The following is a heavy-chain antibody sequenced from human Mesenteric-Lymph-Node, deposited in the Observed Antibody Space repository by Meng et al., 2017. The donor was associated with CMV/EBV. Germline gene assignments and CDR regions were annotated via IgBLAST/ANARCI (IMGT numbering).Heavy chain of an antibody. Sequence: GESLKISCGASGFIFSKYGMHWVRQAPGKGLEWVTFIRFDGSNKYYSDSVKGRFSISRDNSKNTLYLQMNSLRVEDTAVYYCAKDRGGSGSYECDHWGQGSLVTVSS. CDR1: GFIFSKYG. D-gene: IGHD1-26*01. J-gene: IGHJ4*02. CDR2: IRFDGSNK. CDR3: AKDRGGSGSYECDH. V-gene: IGHV3-30*02.